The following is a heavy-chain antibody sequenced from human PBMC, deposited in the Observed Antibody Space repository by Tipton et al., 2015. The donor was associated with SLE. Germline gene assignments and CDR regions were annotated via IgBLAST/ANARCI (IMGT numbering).Heavy chain of an antibody. D-gene: IGHD6-13*01. J-gene: IGHJ4*02. CDR2: IYHSGST. CDR1: GGSISSGGYS. CDR3: AREGIAAAGTPPFDY. V-gene: IGHV4-30-2*01. Sequence: TLSLTCAVSGGSISSGGYSWSWIRQPPGKGLEWIGYIYHSGSTYYNPSLKSRVTISVDRSKNQFSLKLSSVTAADTAVYYCAREGIAAAGTPPFDYWGQGTLVTVSS.